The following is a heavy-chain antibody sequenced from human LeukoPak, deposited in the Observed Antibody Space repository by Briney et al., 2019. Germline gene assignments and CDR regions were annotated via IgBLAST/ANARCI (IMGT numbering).Heavy chain of an antibody. V-gene: IGHV4-34*01. J-gene: IGHJ4*02. CDR3: AREQLWTYYFDY. D-gene: IGHD5-18*01. Sequence: SETLSLTCAVYGVSFSGYYWSWIRQPPGKGLEWIGEINHSGSTNYNPSLKTRVTISVDTSKNQCSLKLSSVTAADTAVYYCAREQLWTYYFDYWGQGTLVTVSS. CDR2: INHSGST. CDR1: GVSFSGYY.